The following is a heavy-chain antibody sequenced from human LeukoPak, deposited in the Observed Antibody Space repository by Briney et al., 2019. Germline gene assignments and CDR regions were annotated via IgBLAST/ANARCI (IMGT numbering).Heavy chain of an antibody. Sequence: ASVKVSCKASGYTFTGYYMHWVRQAPGQGLEWMGWINPNSGGTNYAQKFQGRVTMTRDTSISTAYMELSRLRSDDTAVYYCAKDLAIKENRPIYYYYMDVWGKGTTVTVSS. CDR3: AKDLAIKENRPIYYYYMDV. CDR2: INPNSGGT. V-gene: IGHV1-2*02. D-gene: IGHD1-14*01. CDR1: GYTFTGYY. J-gene: IGHJ6*03.